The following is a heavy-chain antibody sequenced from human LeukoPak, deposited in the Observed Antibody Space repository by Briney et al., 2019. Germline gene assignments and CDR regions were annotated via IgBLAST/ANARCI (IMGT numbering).Heavy chain of an antibody. CDR3: ARGPVDYDSSGYYDY. J-gene: IGHJ4*02. Sequence: ASVKVSCKASGYTFTSYDINWVRQATRQGLEWMGWMNPNSGNTGYAQKFQGRVTMTRNTSISTAYMELSSLRSEDTAVYYCARGPVDYDSSGYYDYWGQGTLVTVS. D-gene: IGHD3-22*01. CDR1: GYTFTSYD. CDR2: MNPNSGNT. V-gene: IGHV1-8*01.